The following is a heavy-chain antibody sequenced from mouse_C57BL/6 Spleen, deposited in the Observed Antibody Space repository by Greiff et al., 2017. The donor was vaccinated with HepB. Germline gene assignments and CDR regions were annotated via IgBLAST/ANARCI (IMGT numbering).Heavy chain of an antibody. J-gene: IGHJ4*01. CDR2: ILPGSGST. CDR1: GYTFTGYW. D-gene: IGHD2-2*01. V-gene: IGHV1-9*01. CDR3: ARYYYGYDEGGYYAMDY. Sequence: QVQLQQSGAELMKPGASVKLSCKATGYTFTGYWIEWVKQRPGHGLEWIGEILPGSGSTNYNDKFKGKATFTADTSSNTAYMQLSSLTTEDSAIYYCARYYYGYDEGGYYAMDYWGQGTSVTVSS.